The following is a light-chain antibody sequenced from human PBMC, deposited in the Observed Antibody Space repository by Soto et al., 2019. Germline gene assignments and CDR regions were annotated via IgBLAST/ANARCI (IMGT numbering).Light chain of an antibody. Sequence: QSVLTQPAAVPGSPGQSIAISCTGTSSDVGGYNYVSWYQQHPGKAPKLMIYDVNNRPSGVSNRFSGSKSGNTASLTISGLQAEDEADYYCCSYTTSSTSVFGTGTKVTVL. CDR3: CSYTTSSTSV. CDR1: SSDVGGYNY. V-gene: IGLV2-14*03. J-gene: IGLJ1*01. CDR2: DVN.